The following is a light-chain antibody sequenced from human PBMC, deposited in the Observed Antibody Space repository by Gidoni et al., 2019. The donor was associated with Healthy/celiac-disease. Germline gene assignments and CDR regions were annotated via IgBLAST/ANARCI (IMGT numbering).Light chain of an antibody. V-gene: IGKV3-11*01. CDR1: QSVSSY. CDR3: QQRSNWPPWT. Sequence: IVLPHSPATLSLSPGERATLSCRASQSVSSYLAWYQQKPGQGPRLLIYDASNRATGIPARFSGSGSGTDFTLTISSLEPEDFAVYYCQQRSNWPPWTFGQGTKVEIK. CDR2: DAS. J-gene: IGKJ1*01.